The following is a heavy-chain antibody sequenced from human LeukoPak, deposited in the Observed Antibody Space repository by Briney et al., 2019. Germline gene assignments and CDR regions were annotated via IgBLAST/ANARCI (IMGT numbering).Heavy chain of an antibody. J-gene: IGHJ4*02. Sequence: QPGGSLRLSCAASGFTFSSYSMNWVRQAPGKGLEWVSYISSSGSTIYYADSVKGRFTISRDNAKNSLYLQMNSLRVEDTAVYYCARDEGAVVPNFDYWGQGTLVTVSS. D-gene: IGHD6-19*01. CDR2: ISSSGSTI. CDR3: ARDEGAVVPNFDY. CDR1: GFTFSSYS. V-gene: IGHV3-48*04.